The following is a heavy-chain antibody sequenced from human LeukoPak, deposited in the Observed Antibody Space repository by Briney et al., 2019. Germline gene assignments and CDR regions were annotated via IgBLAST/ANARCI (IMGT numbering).Heavy chain of an antibody. CDR2: ISGAGLTT. D-gene: IGHD5-12*01. CDR3: AKDWKSDAGYDFDY. Sequence: PGGSLRLSCAASGFTFSSYGMNWVRQAPGMGLEWVAFISGAGLTTLYADSVKGRFTISKDNSKSTLYLQMNSLRADDTAIYYCAKDWKSDAGYDFDYWGQGTLATVSS. J-gene: IGHJ4*02. CDR1: GFTFSSYG. V-gene: IGHV3-23*01.